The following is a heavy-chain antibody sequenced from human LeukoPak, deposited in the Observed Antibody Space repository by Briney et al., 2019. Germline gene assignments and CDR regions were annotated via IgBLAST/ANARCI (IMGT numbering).Heavy chain of an antibody. CDR1: GGSISPYY. CDR2: VYYSGST. V-gene: IGHV4-59*01. D-gene: IGHD1-1*01. J-gene: IGHJ3*02. CDR3: ARDSRTTTAFDI. Sequence: SETLSLTCTVSGGSISPYYWSWIRQPPGKGLEWIGYVYYSGSTNYNPSLNSRVTISVDTSKNQFSLKLSSVTAADTAIYYCARDSRTTTAFDIWGQGTMVTVSS.